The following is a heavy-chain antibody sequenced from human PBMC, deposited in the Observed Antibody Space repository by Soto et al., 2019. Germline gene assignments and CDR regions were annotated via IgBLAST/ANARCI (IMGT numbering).Heavy chain of an antibody. CDR2: IYHGGST. CDR3: ARSRGYYDTSGYYYY. CDR1: GGSISSSTW. J-gene: IGHJ4*02. D-gene: IGHD3-22*01. V-gene: IGHV4-4*02. Sequence: SETLSLTCAVSGGSISSSTWWSWVRQPPGKGLEWIGDIYHGGSTHYNPSLKSRVTISIDKSKNQFSLKLSSVTAADTAVYYCARSRGYYDTSGYYYYCGQGTLGTVSS.